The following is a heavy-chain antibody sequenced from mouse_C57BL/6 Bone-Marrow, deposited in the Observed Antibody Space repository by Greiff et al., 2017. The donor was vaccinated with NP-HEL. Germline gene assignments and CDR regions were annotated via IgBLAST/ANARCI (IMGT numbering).Heavy chain of an antibody. CDR1: GFTFSSYA. CDR2: ISDGGSYT. D-gene: IGHD2-3*01. Sequence: DVKLVESGGGLVKPGGSLKLSCAASGFTFSSYAMSWVRQTPEKRLEWVATISDGGSYTYYPDNVKGRFTISRDNAKNNLYLQMSHLKSEDTAMYYCARWGWLLLAYGGQGTLVTVSA. J-gene: IGHJ3*01. V-gene: IGHV5-4*03. CDR3: ARWGWLLLAY.